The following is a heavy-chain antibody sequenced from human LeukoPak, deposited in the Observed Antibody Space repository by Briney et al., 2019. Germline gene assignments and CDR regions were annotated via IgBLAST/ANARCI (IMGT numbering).Heavy chain of an antibody. Sequence: GGSLRLSCAASGFXFSSYWMYWVRQAPGKGLVWVSGINSDGSSTNYADSVKGRFTISRDNAKNTLYLQMNSLRAEDTAVYYCAKTYYYDRSGYYYENAFDTWGQGTMVTVSS. CDR2: INSDGSST. D-gene: IGHD3-22*01. V-gene: IGHV3-74*01. CDR3: AKTYYYDRSGYYYENAFDT. CDR1: GFXFSSYW. J-gene: IGHJ3*02.